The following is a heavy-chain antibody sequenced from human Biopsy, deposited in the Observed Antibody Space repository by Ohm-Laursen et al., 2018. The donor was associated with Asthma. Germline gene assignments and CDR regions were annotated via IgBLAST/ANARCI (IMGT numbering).Heavy chain of an antibody. J-gene: IGHJ4*01. CDR3: AAGRTSLQGESLI. CDR2: IVFASGAT. CDR1: GVALSGYT. D-gene: IGHD2/OR15-2a*01. Sequence: ASVKVSCNASGVALSGYTFEWVRQARGLGLEWIAGIVFASGATNYAQNFQDRLTVTRDMSAGSVSMELRGLSSPDTAVYYCAAGRTSLQGESLIWGQGTLVSVSS. V-gene: IGHV1-58*01.